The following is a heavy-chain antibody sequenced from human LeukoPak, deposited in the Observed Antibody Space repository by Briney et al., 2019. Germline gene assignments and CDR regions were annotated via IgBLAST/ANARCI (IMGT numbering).Heavy chain of an antibody. V-gene: IGHV3-30*19. D-gene: IGHD6-13*01. J-gene: IGHJ4*02. CDR3: ARTRIAAAGMVDY. CDR1: GFTFSSYG. Sequence: GGSLRLSCAASGFTFSSYGMHWVRQAPGKGLEWVAVISYDGSNKYYADSVKGRFTISRDNSKNTLYLQMNSLRAEDTAVYYCARTRIAAAGMVDYWGQGTLVTVSS. CDR2: ISYDGSNK.